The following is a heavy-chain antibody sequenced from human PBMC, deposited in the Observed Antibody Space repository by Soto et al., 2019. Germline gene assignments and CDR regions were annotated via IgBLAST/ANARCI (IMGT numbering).Heavy chain of an antibody. CDR2: IGGSDNFT. V-gene: IGHV3-21*02. Sequence: EVQLVESGGGLVKPGESLRLSCVASGLTFKNYNMNWVRQAPGKGLESVSSIGGSDNFTYYADSVKGRFTISRDNAKSSLFLQMNILRVEDTAVYFCVRDGSLLGMTRWGQGTLVTVSS. CDR3: VRDGSLLGMTR. CDR1: GLTFKNYN. D-gene: IGHD3-10*01. J-gene: IGHJ4*02.